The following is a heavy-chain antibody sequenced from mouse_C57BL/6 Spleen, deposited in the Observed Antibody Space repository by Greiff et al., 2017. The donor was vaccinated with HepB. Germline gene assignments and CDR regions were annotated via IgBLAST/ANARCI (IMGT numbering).Heavy chain of an antibody. V-gene: IGHV1-50*01. CDR2: IDPSDSYT. CDR3: ARDWGY. CDR1: GYTFTSYW. J-gene: IGHJ2*01. Sequence: VKLQQPGAELVKPGASVKLSCKASGYTFTSYWMQWVKQRPGQGLVWIGEIDPSDSYTNYNQKFKGKATLTVDTSSSTAYMQLSSLTSEDSAVYYCARDWGYWGQGTTLTVSS.